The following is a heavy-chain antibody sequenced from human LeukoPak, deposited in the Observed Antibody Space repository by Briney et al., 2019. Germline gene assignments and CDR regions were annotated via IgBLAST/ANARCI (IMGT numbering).Heavy chain of an antibody. D-gene: IGHD5-12*01. Sequence: SETLSLTCTVSGGSISSGSYYWGWIRQPPGKGLEWIGSIYYSGSTYYNPSLKSRVTISVDTSKNQFSLKLSSVTAADTAVYYCASDDSGYDPDYWGQGTLVTVSS. CDR2: IYYSGST. CDR1: GGSISSGSYY. V-gene: IGHV4-39*01. CDR3: ASDDSGYDPDY. J-gene: IGHJ4*02.